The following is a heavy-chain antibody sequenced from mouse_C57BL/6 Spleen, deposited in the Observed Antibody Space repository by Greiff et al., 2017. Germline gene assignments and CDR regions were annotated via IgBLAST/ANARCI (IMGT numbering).Heavy chain of an antibody. Sequence: QVQLKQSGAELARPGASVKLSCKASGYTFTSYGISWVKQRTGQGLEWIGEIYPRSGNTYYNEKFKGKATLTADKSSSTAYMELRSLTSEDSAVYFCARFYDPSYFDYWGQGTTLTVSS. V-gene: IGHV1-81*01. CDR1: GYTFTSYG. J-gene: IGHJ2*01. CDR3: ARFYDPSYFDY. CDR2: IYPRSGNT. D-gene: IGHD1-1*01.